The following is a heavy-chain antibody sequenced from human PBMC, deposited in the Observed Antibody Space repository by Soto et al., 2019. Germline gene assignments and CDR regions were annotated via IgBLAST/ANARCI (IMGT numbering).Heavy chain of an antibody. CDR2: IYPGDSDT. D-gene: IGHD6-13*01. CDR1: GYSFTSYW. Sequence: GESLKISCKGSGYSFTSYWIGWVRQMPGKGLEWMGIIYPGDSDTRYSPSFQGQVTISADKSISTAYLQWSSLKASDTAMYYCARRVAAAGIFHYYYMDVWGKGTTVTVSS. J-gene: IGHJ6*03. CDR3: ARRVAAAGIFHYYYMDV. V-gene: IGHV5-51*01.